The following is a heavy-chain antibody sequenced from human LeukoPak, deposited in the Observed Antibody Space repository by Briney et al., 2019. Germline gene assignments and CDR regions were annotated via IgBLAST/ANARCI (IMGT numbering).Heavy chain of an antibody. CDR3: ARGEGGYNHGWYFDL. CDR2: IIPIFGTA. Sequence: SVKVSCKASGGTFSSYAISWVRQAPGQGLEWMGRIIPIFGTANYAQKFQGRVTITTDESTSTAYMELSSLRSEDTAVYYCARGEGGYNHGWYFDLWGRGPLVTVSS. J-gene: IGHJ2*01. V-gene: IGHV1-69*05. D-gene: IGHD5-24*01. CDR1: GGTFSSYA.